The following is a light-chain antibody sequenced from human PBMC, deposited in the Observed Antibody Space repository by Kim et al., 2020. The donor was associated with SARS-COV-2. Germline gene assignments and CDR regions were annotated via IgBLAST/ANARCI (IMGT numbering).Light chain of an antibody. CDR3: ASWDNSLSAGRV. CDR1: TANIGNNY. Sequence: QKVTTSCSGSTANIGNNYVSWYQQFPGTAPKLLIYDNNKRPPGVPDRFSGSTSGTSATLGITGLQTGDEADYYCASWDNSLSAGRVFGGGTQLTVL. J-gene: IGLJ3*02. CDR2: DNN. V-gene: IGLV1-51*01.